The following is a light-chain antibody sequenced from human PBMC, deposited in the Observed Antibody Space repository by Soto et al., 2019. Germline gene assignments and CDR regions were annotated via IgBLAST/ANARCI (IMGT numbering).Light chain of an antibody. J-gene: IGKJ4*01. V-gene: IGKV1-12*01. CDR3: QQADSLPRT. CDR1: QDINSR. Sequence: DIQMTQSPSSVSASVGDRVIITCRASQDINSRLAWYQQKPGKAPKLLIYFAFNLESGVPSRFIGSGSGTDFTLTITSLQPEDFATYYCQQADSLPRTFGGGTKVDI. CDR2: FAF.